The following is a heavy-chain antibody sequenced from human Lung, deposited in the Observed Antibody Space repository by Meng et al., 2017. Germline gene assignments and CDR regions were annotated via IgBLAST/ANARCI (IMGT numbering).Heavy chain of an antibody. D-gene: IGHD6-19*01. CDR1: GYTFINYY. CDR2: INPNSGGA. CDR3: AREQQWLVQDFDS. V-gene: IGHV1-2*06. J-gene: IGHJ4*02. Sequence: QAQLVQSGAEVKKPGASVKVSCKASGYTFINYYMHWVRQAPGQGLEWMGRINPNSGGAHYAQKFQGRVTMTRDKSISTAYMELTRLRSDDTAVYYCAREQQWLVQDFDSWGQGTLVTVSS.